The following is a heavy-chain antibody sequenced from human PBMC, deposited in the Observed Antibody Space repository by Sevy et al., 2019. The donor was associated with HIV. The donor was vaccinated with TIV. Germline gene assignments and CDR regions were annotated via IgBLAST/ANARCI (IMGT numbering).Heavy chain of an antibody. J-gene: IGHJ4*02. CDR3: ARQMHYYDSAGYYHWDY. D-gene: IGHD3-22*01. V-gene: IGHV4-39*01. CDR1: GGSISSSNYY. CDR2: MYYTGST. Sequence: SETLSLTCTVSGGSISSSNYYWGWIRQPPGKGLECIANMYYTGSTYYNPSLKSRVTIFADTSKNQFSLKLSSVTAADTAVYYCARQMHYYDSAGYYHWDYWDQGTLVTVSS.